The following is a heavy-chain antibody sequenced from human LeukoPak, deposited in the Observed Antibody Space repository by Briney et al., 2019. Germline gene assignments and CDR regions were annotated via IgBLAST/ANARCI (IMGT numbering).Heavy chain of an antibody. J-gene: IGHJ6*04. CDR2: IIPIFGTA. V-gene: IGHV1-69*06. Sequence: GSSVKVSCKASGGTFSSYAIGWVQQAPGQGLEWMGGIIPIFGTANYAQKFQGRVTITADKSTSTAYMELSSLRSEDTAVYYCARDLGCCGNSFKYGMDVWGKGTTVTVSS. CDR3: ARDLGCCGNSFKYGMDV. D-gene: IGHD4-23*01. CDR1: GGTFSSYA.